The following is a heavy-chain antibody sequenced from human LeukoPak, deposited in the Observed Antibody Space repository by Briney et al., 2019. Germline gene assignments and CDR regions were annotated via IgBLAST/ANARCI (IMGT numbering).Heavy chain of an antibody. CDR3: ARDRWETGYDSSGYPLDY. Sequence: PGGSLRLSCAASGFIFSNYSMNWVRQAPGKGLEWVSWISSTSNTIYYADSVKGRFTISRDNAKNSLDLQMNSLRAEDTAVYYCARDRWETGYDSSGYPLDYWGQGTLVTVSS. V-gene: IGHV3-48*01. J-gene: IGHJ4*02. D-gene: IGHD3-22*01. CDR2: ISSTSNTI. CDR1: GFIFSNYS.